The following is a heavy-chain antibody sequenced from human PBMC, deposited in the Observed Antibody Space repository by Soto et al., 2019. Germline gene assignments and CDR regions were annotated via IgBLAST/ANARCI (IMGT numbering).Heavy chain of an antibody. J-gene: IGHJ5*02. V-gene: IGHV6-1*01. D-gene: IGHD6-13*01. CDR1: GDSVSSNSAA. CDR3: ARDLHFGYSSSWYWFDP. CDR2: TYYRSKWYN. Sequence: SQTLSLTCAISGDSVSSNSAAWNWIRQSPSRGLEWLGRTYYRSKWYNDYAVSVKSRITTNPDTSKNQFSLQLNSVTPEDTAVYYCARDLHFGYSSSWYWFDPWGQGTLVTVSS.